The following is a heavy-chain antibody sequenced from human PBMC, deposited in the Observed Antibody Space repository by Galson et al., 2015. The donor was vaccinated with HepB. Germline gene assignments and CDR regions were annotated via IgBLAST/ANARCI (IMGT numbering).Heavy chain of an antibody. Sequence: SVKVSCKASGGTFSSYAISWVRQAPGQGLEWMGGIIPIFGTANYAQKFQGRVTITADESTSTAYMELSSLRSEDTAVYYCARDRRYSSSPDHPEGEMATIWDWGQGTLVTVSS. CDR1: GGTFSSYA. CDR2: IIPIFGTA. D-gene: IGHD5-24*01. CDR3: ARDRRYSSSPDHPEGEMATIWD. V-gene: IGHV1-69*13. J-gene: IGHJ4*02.